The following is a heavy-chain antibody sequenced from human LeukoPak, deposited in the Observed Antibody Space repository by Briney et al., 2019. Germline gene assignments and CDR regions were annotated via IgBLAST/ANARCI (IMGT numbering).Heavy chain of an antibody. Sequence: SETLSLTCAVYGGSFSGYYWSWIRQPPGKGLEWIGEINHSGSTNYNPSLKSRVTISVDTSKNQFSLKLSSVTAADTAVYYCARSPYYYDSSGVYYFDYWGQGTLVTVSS. D-gene: IGHD3-22*01. CDR3: ARSPYYYDSSGVYYFDY. J-gene: IGHJ4*02. V-gene: IGHV4-34*01. CDR1: GGSFSGYY. CDR2: INHSGST.